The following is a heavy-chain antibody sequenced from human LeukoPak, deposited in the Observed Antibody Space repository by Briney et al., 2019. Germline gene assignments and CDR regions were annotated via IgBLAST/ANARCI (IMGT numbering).Heavy chain of an antibody. Sequence: PGGSLRLSCAASGFTFSSYAMSWVRQAPGKGLEWVSGLSGSGGSTYYADSVKGRFTISRDNSKNTLYLQMDSLRAEDTAVYYCARGLGKATVTPLGYWGQGTLVTVSS. V-gene: IGHV3-23*01. CDR2: LSGSGGST. J-gene: IGHJ4*02. CDR3: ARGLGKATVTPLGY. D-gene: IGHD5-24*01. CDR1: GFTFSSYA.